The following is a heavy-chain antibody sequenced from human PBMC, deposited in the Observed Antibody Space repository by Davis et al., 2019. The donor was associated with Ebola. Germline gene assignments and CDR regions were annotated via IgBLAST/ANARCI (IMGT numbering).Heavy chain of an antibody. CDR3: ARHSTGREWLISVYYFDL. CDR2: ISHTGGT. Sequence: GSLRLSCTVSGGSISSSSYYWGWIRQPPGKGLEWIGSISHTGGTYYNPSLKSHISVDTSRNQFSLELTSVTAADTAVYYCARHSTGREWLISVYYFDLWGQGALATVSS. D-gene: IGHD5-24*01. J-gene: IGHJ4*02. V-gene: IGHV4-39*01. CDR1: GGSISSSSYY.